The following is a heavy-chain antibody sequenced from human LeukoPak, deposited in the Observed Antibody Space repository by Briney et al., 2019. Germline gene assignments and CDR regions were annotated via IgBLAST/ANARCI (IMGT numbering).Heavy chain of an antibody. Sequence: GGSLRLSCAASGFTFSSYWMSWVRQAPGKGLEWVANIKQDGSEKYYVDSVKGRFTISRDNAKNSLYLQMNSLRAEDTAVYYCARDWVVVAATQTYYFGYWGQGTLVTVSS. V-gene: IGHV3-7*01. CDR2: IKQDGSEK. CDR3: ARDWVVVAATQTYYFGY. D-gene: IGHD2-15*01. CDR1: GFTFSSYW. J-gene: IGHJ4*02.